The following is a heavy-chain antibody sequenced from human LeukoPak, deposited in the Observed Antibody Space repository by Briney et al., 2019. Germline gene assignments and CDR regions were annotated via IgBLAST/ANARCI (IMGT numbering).Heavy chain of an antibody. CDR1: GFTFSDYY. CDR2: ISGSGSTI. Sequence: GRSLRLSCAASGFTFSDYYMSWIRQAPGKGLEWVSYISGSGSTIFYSDSVKGRFTISRDNAKNSLFLQMDSLRAEDTAVYYCARVSYYYDDSGYYYDAFDIWGQGTMVTVSS. CDR3: ARVSYYYDDSGYYYDAFDI. D-gene: IGHD3-22*01. V-gene: IGHV3-11*01. J-gene: IGHJ3*02.